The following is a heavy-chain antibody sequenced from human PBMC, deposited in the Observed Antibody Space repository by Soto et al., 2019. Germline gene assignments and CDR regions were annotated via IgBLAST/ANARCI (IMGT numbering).Heavy chain of an antibody. CDR2: INHSGST. D-gene: IGHD2-2*01. V-gene: IGHV4-34*01. J-gene: IGHJ4*02. CDR3: ATRWVGYCSSTSCYGHPNFDY. Sequence: QVQLQQWGAGLLKPSETLSLTCAVYGGSFSGYYWSWIRQPPGKGLEWIGEINHSGSTNYNPSLKSRVTISVDTSKNQFYLKLSSVTAADTAVYYCATRWVGYCSSTSCYGHPNFDYWGQGTLVTVPS. CDR1: GGSFSGYY.